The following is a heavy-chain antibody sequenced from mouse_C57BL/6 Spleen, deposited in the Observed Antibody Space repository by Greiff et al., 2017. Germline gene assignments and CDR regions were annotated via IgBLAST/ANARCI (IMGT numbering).Heavy chain of an antibody. Sequence: EVQRVESGAELVRPGASVKLSCTASGFNIKDYYMHWVKQRPEQGLEWIGRIDPEDGDTEYAPKFQGKATMTADTSSNTAYLQLSSLTSEDTAVYYCTGGCCGSSPEFAYWGKGTLVTVSA. D-gene: IGHD1-1*01. V-gene: IGHV14-1*01. J-gene: IGHJ3*01. CDR1: GFNIKDYY. CDR3: TGGCCGSSPEFAY. CDR2: IDPEDGDT.